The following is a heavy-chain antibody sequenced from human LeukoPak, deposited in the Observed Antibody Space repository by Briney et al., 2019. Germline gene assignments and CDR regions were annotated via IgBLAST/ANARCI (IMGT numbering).Heavy chain of an antibody. J-gene: IGHJ3*02. CDR1: GYTFTSYD. CDR3: ARPYDFWSASSDDAFDI. Sequence: ASVKVPCKASGYTFTSYDINWVRQATGQGLEWMGWMNPNSGNTGYAQKFQGRVTMTRDNSISTAYMELSSLRSEDTAVYYCARPYDFWSASSDDAFDIWGQGTMVTVSS. D-gene: IGHD3-3*01. V-gene: IGHV1-8*01. CDR2: MNPNSGNT.